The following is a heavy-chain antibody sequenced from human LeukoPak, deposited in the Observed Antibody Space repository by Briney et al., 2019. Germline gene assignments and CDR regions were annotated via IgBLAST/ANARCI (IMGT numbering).Heavy chain of an antibody. CDR3: ARSGHWGDYDAY. V-gene: IGHV4-39*07. J-gene: IGHJ4*02. D-gene: IGHD4-17*01. Sequence: SETLSLTCTVSGGSISSSSYYWGWIRQPPGKGLEWIGSIYYSGSTYYNPSLKSRVTISVDTSKNQFSLKLSSVTAADTAVHYCARSGHWGDYDAYWGQGTLVTVSS. CDR1: GGSISSSSYY. CDR2: IYYSGST.